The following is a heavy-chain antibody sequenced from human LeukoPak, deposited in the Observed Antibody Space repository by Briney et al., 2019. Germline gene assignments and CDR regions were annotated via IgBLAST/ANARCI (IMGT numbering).Heavy chain of an antibody. CDR2: IYPGDSDT. CDR3: ARPLVSITMIVVVITTSPGNEAEYFQH. Sequence: GESLKISCQGSGSSFTSYWIDWVRKLPGKGLEWMGIIYPGDSDTSYSPSFQAQVTISADKSISTAYLQWRSLKASDTAMYYCARPLVSITMIVVVITTSPGNEAEYFQHWGQGTLVTVSS. J-gene: IGHJ1*01. CDR1: GSSFTSYW. V-gene: IGHV5-51*01. D-gene: IGHD3-22*01.